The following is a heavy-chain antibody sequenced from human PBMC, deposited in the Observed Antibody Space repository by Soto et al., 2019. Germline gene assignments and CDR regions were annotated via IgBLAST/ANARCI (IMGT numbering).Heavy chain of an antibody. CDR2: IHPKSGDR. J-gene: IGHJ4*02. Sequence: QVHLVQSGAEVKRAGASVTVSCKASGYTFSDYYIHWVRQAPGQGLQWMGCIHPKSGDRRYAQMFRGWVFMTRDTSISTAYMEVSGLKSDDTAVYFCARGAEVGIELAAFDQWGQGTLVTVSA. V-gene: IGHV1-2*04. CDR3: ARGAEVGIELAAFDQ. CDR1: GYTFSDYY. D-gene: IGHD2-8*02.